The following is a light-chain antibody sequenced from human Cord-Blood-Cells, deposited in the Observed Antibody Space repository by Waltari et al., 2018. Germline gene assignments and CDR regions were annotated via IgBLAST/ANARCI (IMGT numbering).Light chain of an antibody. V-gene: IGKV3-11*01. CDR2: DAS. CDR1: QSVISY. CDR3: QQRSNWPPYT. Sequence: EIVLTQSPATLYLSPGERATLSCRASQSVISYLAWYHQKPGQAPRLLIYDASNSATGIPARFSGSGSGTDFTLTISSLEPEDFAVYYCQQRSNWPPYTFGQGTKLEIK. J-gene: IGKJ2*01.